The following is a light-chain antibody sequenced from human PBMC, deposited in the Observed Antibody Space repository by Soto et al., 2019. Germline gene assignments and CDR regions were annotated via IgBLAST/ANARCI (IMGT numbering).Light chain of an antibody. V-gene: IGKV3-20*01. Sequence: EIVLTQSPGTLSLSPGERATLSCRASQSVSSSYLAWYQQKPGQAPRLLIYGASSRATGIPDRFSGSGSGTYFTITISRLEPEDFAVYYCQQYGSSLYTFGQGTKLEIK. CDR3: QQYGSSLYT. CDR2: GAS. CDR1: QSVSSSY. J-gene: IGKJ2*01.